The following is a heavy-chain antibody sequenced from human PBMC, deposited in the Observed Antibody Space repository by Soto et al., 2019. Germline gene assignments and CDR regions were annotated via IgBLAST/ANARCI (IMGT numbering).Heavy chain of an antibody. Sequence: ASVKVSCKASGYTFTGNYMHWVRQAPGQGLEWMALINPTTGDTKYAQKFQGRVTMTWDTAISTAYMELSRLRSDDTAIYFCARGYCSSIGCSHYFDYWGQGTLVTVSS. D-gene: IGHD2-2*01. CDR3: ARGYCSSIGCSHYFDY. V-gene: IGHV1-2*02. CDR2: INPTTGDT. J-gene: IGHJ4*02. CDR1: GYTFTGNY.